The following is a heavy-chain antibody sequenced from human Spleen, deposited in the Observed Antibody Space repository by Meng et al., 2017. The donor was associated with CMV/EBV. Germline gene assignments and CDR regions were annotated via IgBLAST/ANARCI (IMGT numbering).Heavy chain of an antibody. J-gene: IGHJ2*01. D-gene: IGHD4-17*01. V-gene: IGHV4-31*03. Sequence: QGQRQDSGPGLVKPSQPLSLTCTVSGGSISSGNHYWSWIRQHPGKGLEYIGYIYYSGSTYYNPSLKSRVIISVDTSKNQFSLRLNSVTAADTAVYYCASLYGDSSVWYLDLWGRGTLVTASS. CDR2: IYYSGST. CDR3: ASLYGDSSVWYLDL. CDR1: GGSISSGNHY.